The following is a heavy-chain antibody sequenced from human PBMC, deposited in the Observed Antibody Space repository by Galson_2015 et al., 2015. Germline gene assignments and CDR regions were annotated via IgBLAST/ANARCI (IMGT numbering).Heavy chain of an antibody. CDR2: IIPIFGTA. J-gene: IGHJ4*02. Sequence: SVKVSCKASGGTFSSYAISWVRQAPGQGLEWMGGIIPIFGTANYAQKFQGRVTITADESTSTAYMELSSLRSEDTAVYYCASGHSSSWSLAYSSGWYWGQGTLVTVSS. D-gene: IGHD6-19*01. V-gene: IGHV1-69*13. CDR1: GGTFSSYA. CDR3: ASGHSSSWSLAYSSGWY.